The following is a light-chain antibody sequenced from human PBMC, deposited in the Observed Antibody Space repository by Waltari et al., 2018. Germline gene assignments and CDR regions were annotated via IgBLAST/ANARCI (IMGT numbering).Light chain of an antibody. J-gene: IGKJ3*01. CDR2: AAS. V-gene: IGKV1-12*01. CDR3: QLAQRFPF. CDR1: QDIASW. Sequence: QMTQSPLSVSASIGDRVAISCRASQDIASWLAWYQQHPGKALRLLVYAASNLQSGVPSRFSGSGSGTNFTLTINSLQPEDFATYYCQLAQRFPFFGPGTKVDVK.